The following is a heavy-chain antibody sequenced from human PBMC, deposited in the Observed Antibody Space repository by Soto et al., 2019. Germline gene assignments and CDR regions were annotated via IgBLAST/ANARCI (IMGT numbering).Heavy chain of an antibody. CDR2: VSSGSGYI. CDR3: ARVERGITIFGVVIPPFDY. Sequence: GGSLRLSCAASGFTFSSYAMNWVRQAPGKGLEWVSSVSSGSGYIYQADSVKGRFTISRDNAKDSVSLQMNSLRAEDTAVYYCARVERGITIFGVVIPPFDYWGQGTLVTVSS. CDR1: GFTFSSYA. D-gene: IGHD3-3*01. J-gene: IGHJ4*02. V-gene: IGHV3-21*04.